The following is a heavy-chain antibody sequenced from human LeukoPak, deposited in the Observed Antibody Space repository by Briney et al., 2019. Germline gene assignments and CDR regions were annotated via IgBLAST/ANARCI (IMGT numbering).Heavy chain of an antibody. V-gene: IGHV3-21*01. CDR1: GFPFSSYS. Sequence: GSLRLSCAASGFPFSSYSMNWVRPAPGKGLEWVSSITGDSKYIYYADSVRGRFTISRDNAKNSLYLQMNSLRAEDTAVYYCARDFDYGDYWGQGTLVTVSS. J-gene: IGHJ4*02. CDR2: ITGDSKYI. CDR3: ARDFDYGDY.